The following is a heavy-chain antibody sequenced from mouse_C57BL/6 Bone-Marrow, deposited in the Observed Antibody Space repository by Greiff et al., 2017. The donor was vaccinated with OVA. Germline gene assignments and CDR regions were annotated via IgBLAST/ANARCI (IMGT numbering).Heavy chain of an antibody. CDR2: ISDGGSYT. Sequence: EVQVEESGGGLVKPGGSLKLSCAASGFTFSSYAMSWVRQTPEKRLEWVATISDGGSYTYSPDNVKGRFTISRDNAKNNLYLQMSHLKSEYTAMDYCARTYYYGSLDCWGTGTTLTVSS. V-gene: IGHV5-4*01. D-gene: IGHD1-1*01. CDR1: GFTFSSYA. CDR3: ARTYYYGSLDC. J-gene: IGHJ2*01.